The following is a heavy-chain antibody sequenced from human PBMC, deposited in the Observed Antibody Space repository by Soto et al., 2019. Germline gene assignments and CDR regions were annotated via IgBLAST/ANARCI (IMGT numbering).Heavy chain of an antibody. CDR2: IYYSGST. V-gene: IGHV4-39*01. CDR1: GGSISSSSYY. D-gene: IGHD6-13*01. Sequence: ETLSLTCTVSGGSISSSSYYWGWIRQPPGKGLEWIGSIYYSGSTYYNPSLKSRVTISVDTSKNQFSLKLSSVTAADTAVYYCASLGIAAAGDYYYYYYGMDVWGQGTTVTVSS. J-gene: IGHJ6*02. CDR3: ASLGIAAAGDYYYYYYGMDV.